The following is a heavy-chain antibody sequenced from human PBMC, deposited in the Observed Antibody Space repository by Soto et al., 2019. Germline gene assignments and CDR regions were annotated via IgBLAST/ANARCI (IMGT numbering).Heavy chain of an antibody. CDR3: ARAHEMLGQHYNWFDP. Sequence: VKVSCKASGGTFSSYTISWVRQAPGQGLEWMGRIIPILGIANYAQKFQGRVTITADKSTSTAYMELSSLRSEDTAVYYCARAHEMLGQHYNWFDPWGQGTLVTVSS. V-gene: IGHV1-69*02. J-gene: IGHJ5*02. CDR2: IIPILGIA. D-gene: IGHD3-16*01. CDR1: GGTFSSYT.